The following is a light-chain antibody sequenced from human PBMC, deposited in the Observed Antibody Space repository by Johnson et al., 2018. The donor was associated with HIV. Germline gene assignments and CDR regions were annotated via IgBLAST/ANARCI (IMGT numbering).Light chain of an antibody. CDR1: SSNIESNS. CDR2: ENN. Sequence: QSVLTQPPSVSAAPGQKVTISCSGSSSNIESNSVSWYQHFPGTAPKVLIYENNKRPSGIPARFSGSKSGTSATLVITGLQPGDEADYYCGTWARSLTAHYVFGGGTTVTVL. J-gene: IGLJ1*01. V-gene: IGLV1-51*02. CDR3: GTWARSLTAHYV.